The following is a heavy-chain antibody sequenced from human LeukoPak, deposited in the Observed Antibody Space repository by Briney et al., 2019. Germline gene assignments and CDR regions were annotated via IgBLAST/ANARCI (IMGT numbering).Heavy chain of an antibody. CDR2: ISAYNGNT. V-gene: IGHV1-18*04. J-gene: IGHJ4*02. CDR3: ARDVDYGDYEDFDY. Sequence: GASVKVSCKASGYTFTSYGISWARQAPGQGLEWMGWISAYNGNTNYAQKLQGRVTMTTDTSTSTAYMELRSLRSDDTAVYYCARDVDYGDYEDFDYWGQGTLVTVSS. D-gene: IGHD4-17*01. CDR1: GYTFTSYG.